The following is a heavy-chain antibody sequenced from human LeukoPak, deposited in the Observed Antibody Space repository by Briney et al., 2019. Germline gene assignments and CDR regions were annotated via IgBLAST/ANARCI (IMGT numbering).Heavy chain of an antibody. D-gene: IGHD3-3*01. Sequence: GGSLRLSCAASGFTFSSYWMSWVRQAPGKGLEWVSSISSSSSYIYYADSVKGRFTISRDNAKNSLYLQMNSLRAEDTAVYYCARAHLVPYYDFWSGYFGGYIDVWGKGTTVTVSS. CDR3: ARAHLVPYYDFWSGYFGGYIDV. J-gene: IGHJ6*03. CDR2: ISSSSSYI. CDR1: GFTFSSYW. V-gene: IGHV3-21*01.